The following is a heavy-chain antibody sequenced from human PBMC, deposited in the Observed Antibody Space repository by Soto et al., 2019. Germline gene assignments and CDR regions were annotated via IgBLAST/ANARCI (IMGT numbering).Heavy chain of an antibody. D-gene: IGHD3-22*01. CDR1: GGSISSYY. Sequence: SETLSLTCTVSGGSISSYYWSWIRQPPGKGLEWIGYLYNTGSTIYNPSLKSRVTISVDTSKNQFSLKMNSVTAADTAVYYCARGGVDYYDSSGYYFSPYYFDYWGQGTLVTVSS. J-gene: IGHJ4*02. CDR3: ARGGVDYYDSSGYYFSPYYFDY. V-gene: IGHV4-59*01. CDR2: LYNTGST.